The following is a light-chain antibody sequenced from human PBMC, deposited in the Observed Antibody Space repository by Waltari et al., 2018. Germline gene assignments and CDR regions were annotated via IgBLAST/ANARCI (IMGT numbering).Light chain of an antibody. CDR3: QKYNSAPLVT. CDR2: AAY. Sequence: DIQMTQSPSSLSASVGDRVTLTCRASQGIINYIAWYQQKTGKVPKLLIYAAYTLQAGVPSRFSGSGSGTDFTLTISSLQPEDVATYYCQKYNSAPLVTFGPGTKVDIK. CDR1: QGIINY. V-gene: IGKV1-27*01. J-gene: IGKJ3*01.